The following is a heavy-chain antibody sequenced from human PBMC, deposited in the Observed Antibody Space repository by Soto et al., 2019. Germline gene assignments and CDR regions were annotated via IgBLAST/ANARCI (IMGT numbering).Heavy chain of an antibody. V-gene: IGHV1-69*02. CDR2: IVPILGIA. D-gene: IGHD5-12*01. CDR3: ASSPYSGYVGPIPFDY. Sequence: GASVKVSCKASGGTFSSYTISWVRQAPGQGLEWMGRIVPILGIANYAQKFQGRVTITADKSTSTAYMELSSLRSEDTAVYYCASSPYSGYVGPIPFDYWGQGTLVSVSS. J-gene: IGHJ4*02. CDR1: GGTFSSYT.